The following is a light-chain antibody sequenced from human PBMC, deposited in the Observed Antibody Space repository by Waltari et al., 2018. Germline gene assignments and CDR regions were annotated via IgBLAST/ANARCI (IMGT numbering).Light chain of an antibody. CDR1: SGDVGGYNY. V-gene: IGLV2-14*03. CDR2: DVI. J-gene: IGLJ1*01. CDR3: CSYTSSNTYV. Sequence: QSALTQPASVSGSPGQSITLSCTGTSGDVGGYNYVYWYQQHPGKAPKLMIYDVINRPSGVSNRFSGSKSGNTASLTISGLQAEDEADYYCCSYTSSNTYVFGTGTKVTVL.